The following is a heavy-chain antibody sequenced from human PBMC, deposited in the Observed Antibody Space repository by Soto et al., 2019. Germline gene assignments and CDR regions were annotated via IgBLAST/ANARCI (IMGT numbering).Heavy chain of an antibody. D-gene: IGHD1-1*01. Sequence: QVHLVQSGAEVKKPGASVKVSCKGSGYAFTTYGITWVRQAPGQGREWMGWSSAHNGNTNYAQKLQGRVTLTRDPSTSTDHMELRGLRSDATAVYSCARGRYGDYWGQGALVTVSS. CDR1: GYAFTTYG. V-gene: IGHV1-18*01. J-gene: IGHJ4*02. CDR3: ARGRYGDY. CDR2: SSAHNGNT.